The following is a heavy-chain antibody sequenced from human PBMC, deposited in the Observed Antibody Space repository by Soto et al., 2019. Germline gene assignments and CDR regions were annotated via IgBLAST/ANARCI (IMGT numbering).Heavy chain of an antibody. CDR1: GYTFTSYG. Sequence: GASVKVSCKASGYTFTSYGISWVRQAPGQGLEWMGWISAYNGNTNYAQKLQGRVTMTTDTSTSTAYMELRSLRSDGTAVYYCATPMYQLPTGPWGQGTLVTVSS. CDR3: ATPMYQLPTGP. CDR2: ISAYNGNT. V-gene: IGHV1-18*01. D-gene: IGHD2-2*01. J-gene: IGHJ5*02.